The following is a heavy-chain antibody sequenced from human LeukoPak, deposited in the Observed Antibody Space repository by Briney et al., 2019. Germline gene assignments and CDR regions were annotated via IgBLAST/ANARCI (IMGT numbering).Heavy chain of an antibody. CDR3: ARETGTTVSPDY. V-gene: IGHV1-18*01. CDR1: GYTFTCYG. CDR2: ISAYNGNT. D-gene: IGHD1-7*01. Sequence: ASVKVSCKASGYTFTCYGISWVRQAPGQGLEWMGWISAYNGNTNYAQKLQGRVTMTTDTSTGTAYMELRSLRSDDTAVYYCARETGTTVSPDYWGQGTLVTVSS. J-gene: IGHJ4*02.